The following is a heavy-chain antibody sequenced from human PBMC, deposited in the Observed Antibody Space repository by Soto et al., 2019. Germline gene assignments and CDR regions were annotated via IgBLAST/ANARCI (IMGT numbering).Heavy chain of an antibody. CDR3: AMVDFYVTPTPQDV. Sequence: QVQLEQSGDEVKKPGASVKVSCKASGYIFVNYGIAWVRQAPGQGLEWLGWISPYTGNTYYATKVQGRLTLTTDTXXSPAVMDRGSLTSADTSVYYCAMVDFYVTPTPQDVWGQGTTVTVSS. CDR1: GYIFVNYG. V-gene: IGHV1-18*01. J-gene: IGHJ6*02. CDR2: ISPYTGNT. D-gene: IGHD3-16*01.